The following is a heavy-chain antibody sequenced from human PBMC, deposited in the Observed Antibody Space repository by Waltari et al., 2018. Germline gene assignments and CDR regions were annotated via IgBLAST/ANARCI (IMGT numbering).Heavy chain of an antibody. CDR3: ARQGHYDFWTGYYLFDY. J-gene: IGHJ4*02. D-gene: IGHD3-3*01. V-gene: IGHV4-59*08. CDR1: GGSISNYY. Sequence: QLQLQESGPGLVKPSETLSLTCTVSGGSISNYYWSWIRQSPGKGLEWIGSIYYSGSTNYNPSLKSRVTLSVDTSKNHFSLKLSSVTAADTALYYCARQGHYDFWTGYYLFDYWGQGTLVTVSS. CDR2: IYYSGST.